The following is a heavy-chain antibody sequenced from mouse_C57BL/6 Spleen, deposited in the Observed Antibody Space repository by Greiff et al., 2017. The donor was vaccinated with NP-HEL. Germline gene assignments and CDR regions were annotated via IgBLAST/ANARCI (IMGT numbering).Heavy chain of an antibody. CDR3: ARGTTVVATDDY. V-gene: IGHV1-55*01. D-gene: IGHD1-1*01. CDR2: IYPGSGST. J-gene: IGHJ2*01. CDR1: GYTFTSYW. Sequence: VQLQQPGAELVKPGASVKMSCKASGYTFTSYWITWVKQRPGQGLEWIGDIYPGSGSTNYNEKFKSKATLTVDTSSSTAYMQLSSLTSEDSAVYYCARGTTVVATDDYWGQGTTLTVSS.